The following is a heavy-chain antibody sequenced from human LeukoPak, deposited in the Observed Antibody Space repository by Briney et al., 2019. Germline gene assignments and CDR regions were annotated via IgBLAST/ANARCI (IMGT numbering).Heavy chain of an antibody. CDR3: AKHYVRGLAVANTDY. D-gene: IGHD6-19*01. CDR2: ISAGDTYI. Sequence: GGSLRLSCTASGFTFSSQELTWARQAPGKGLEWVSSISAGDTYINYADSVKGWFTISRDDSKNTLYLQMNSLRAEDTAVYYCAKHYVRGLAVANTDYWGQGTLVTVSS. J-gene: IGHJ4*02. CDR1: GFTFSSQE. V-gene: IGHV3-23*01.